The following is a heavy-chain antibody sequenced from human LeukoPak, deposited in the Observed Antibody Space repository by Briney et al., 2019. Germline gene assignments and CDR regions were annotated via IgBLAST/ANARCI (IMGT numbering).Heavy chain of an antibody. CDR2: IYYSGST. Sequence: SETLSLTCTVSGGSISSSSYYWGWIRQPPGKWMEWIGSIYYSGSTYYNPSLKSRVTISVDTSKNQFSLKLSSVTAADTAVYYCAIRVATINYYYYYMDVWGKGTTVTVSS. J-gene: IGHJ6*03. CDR1: GGSISSSSYY. CDR3: AIRVATINYYYYYMDV. D-gene: IGHD5-12*01. V-gene: IGHV4-39*01.